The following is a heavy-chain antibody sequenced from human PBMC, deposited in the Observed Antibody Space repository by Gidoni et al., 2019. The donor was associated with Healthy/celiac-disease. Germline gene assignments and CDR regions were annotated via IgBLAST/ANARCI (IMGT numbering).Heavy chain of an antibody. Sequence: QVQLQQCGAGLLKPSETLSLTCAVYGGSFSGYYWSWIRQPPGKGLEWIGEINHSGSTNYNPSLKSRVTISVDTSKNQFSLKLSSVTAADTAVYYCARDELVVVAATSYNWFDPWGQGTLVTVSS. D-gene: IGHD2-15*01. V-gene: IGHV4-34*01. CDR1: GGSFSGYY. J-gene: IGHJ5*02. CDR2: INHSGST. CDR3: ARDELVVVAATSYNWFDP.